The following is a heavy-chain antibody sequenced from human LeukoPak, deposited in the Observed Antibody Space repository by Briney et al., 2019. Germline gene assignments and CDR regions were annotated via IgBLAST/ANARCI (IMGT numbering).Heavy chain of an antibody. J-gene: IGHJ6*02. CDR3: ARDTPEVVPAAMVYYYYYYGMDV. Sequence: ASVKVSCKASGYTFTSYGISWVRQAPGQGLEWMGWISAYNGNTNYAQKLHGRVTMTTDTSTSTAYMELRSLRSDDTAVYYCARDTPEVVPAAMVYYYYYYGMDVWGQGTTVTVSS. CDR1: GYTFTSYG. D-gene: IGHD2-2*01. CDR2: ISAYNGNT. V-gene: IGHV1-18*01.